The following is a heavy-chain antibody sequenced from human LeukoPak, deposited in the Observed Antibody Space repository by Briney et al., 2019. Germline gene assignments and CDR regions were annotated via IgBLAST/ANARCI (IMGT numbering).Heavy chain of an antibody. CDR3: ARGRYSYGYSRSGTYYFDY. D-gene: IGHD5-18*01. Sequence: SVKVSCKASGGTFSSYAISWVRQAPGQGLEWMGGIIPIFGTANYAQKFQGRVTITADESTSTAYMELSSLRSEDTAVYYCARGRYSYGYSRSGTYYFDYWGQGTLVTVSS. V-gene: IGHV1-69*13. J-gene: IGHJ4*02. CDR1: GGTFSSYA. CDR2: IIPIFGTA.